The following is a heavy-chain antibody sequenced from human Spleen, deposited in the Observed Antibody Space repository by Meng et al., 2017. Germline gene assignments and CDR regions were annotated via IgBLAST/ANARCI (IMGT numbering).Heavy chain of an antibody. CDR3: ARDQWDYEGTSRDAFDV. Sequence: QVQPQESGPGLVKPSQTLSLSCTVSGASITSGAYYWSWIRQHPGKGLEWIGYIYYSGSTYYNPSLKSRVTISLDRSKNQFSLKLSSVTAADTAVYFCARDQWDYEGTSRDAFDVWGQGTMVTVSS. V-gene: IGHV4-31*03. D-gene: IGHD1-26*01. CDR1: GASITSGAYY. J-gene: IGHJ3*01. CDR2: IYYSGST.